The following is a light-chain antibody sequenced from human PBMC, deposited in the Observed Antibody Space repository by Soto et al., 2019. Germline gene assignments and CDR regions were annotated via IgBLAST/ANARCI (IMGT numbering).Light chain of an antibody. CDR2: GAS. J-gene: IGKJ5*01. CDR1: QSVSINY. CDR3: QQYGSSLIT. Sequence: ENVLTQSPGTLSLSPGERATLSCRASQSVSINYLAWYQQKPGQAPRLLIYGASSRATGIPDRFSGSGSGTDFTLTISRLEPEYFAVYYCQQYGSSLITFGQGTRLEIK. V-gene: IGKV3-20*01.